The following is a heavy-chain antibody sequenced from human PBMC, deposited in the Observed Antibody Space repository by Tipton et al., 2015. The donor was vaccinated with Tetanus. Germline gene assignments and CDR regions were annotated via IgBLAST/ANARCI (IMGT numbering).Heavy chain of an antibody. CDR1: GASINAGGYL. J-gene: IGHJ5*02. V-gene: IGHV4-31*03. CDR2: IYYSGGT. Sequence: TLSLTCTVSGASINAGGYLWTWVRQHPGKGLEWIGYIYYSGGTFYNPSLKGRVAMSVDTSKNQFSLNLSSVTAADTAIYYCARDQGGGRVVRLNWFDPWGQGTLVTVSS. CDR3: ARDQGGGRVVRLNWFDP. D-gene: IGHD6-6*01.